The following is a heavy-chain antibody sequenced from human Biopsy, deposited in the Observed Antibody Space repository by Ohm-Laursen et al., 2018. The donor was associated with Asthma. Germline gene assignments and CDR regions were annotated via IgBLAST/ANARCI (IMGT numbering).Heavy chain of an antibody. CDR3: AKVRSDWVITESFDY. CDR1: GFTFSSYA. D-gene: IGHD3-22*01. J-gene: IGHJ4*02. Sequence: SLRLSCAASGFTFSSYAMSWVRQAPGKGLEWVSGISWNSATIGYADSVEGRFTISRDNAKNSVFLHMDSLRPEDTAFYYCAKVRSDWVITESFDYWGQGVLVTVSS. CDR2: ISWNSATI. V-gene: IGHV3-9*01.